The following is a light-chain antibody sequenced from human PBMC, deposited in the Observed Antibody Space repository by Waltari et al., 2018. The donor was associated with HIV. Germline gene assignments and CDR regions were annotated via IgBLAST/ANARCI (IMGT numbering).Light chain of an antibody. Sequence: DIVMTQSPDSLAVSLGERATINCKSSQSVLYSSNNKNYLAWYQQKPGQPPKLLIYWASTRESGVPDRFSGSGSGTDFTLTISSLQAEDVAVYYCQHYGTSRTWTFGQGTRVEIK. J-gene: IGKJ1*01. CDR1: QSVLYSSNNKNY. V-gene: IGKV4-1*01. CDR2: WAS. CDR3: QHYGTSRTWT.